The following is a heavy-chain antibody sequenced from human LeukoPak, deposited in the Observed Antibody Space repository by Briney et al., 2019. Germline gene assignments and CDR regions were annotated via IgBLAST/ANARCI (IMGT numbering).Heavy chain of an antibody. V-gene: IGHV3-53*01. CDR3: ARDPNYYGSANFALDV. D-gene: IGHD3-10*01. CDR1: GFTVSSND. Sequence: GGSLRLSCAASGFTVSSNDMSWVRQAPGKGLEWVSVIYSGGSTFYADSVKGRFTISRENSKNTLYLQMNGLRAEDTAVYYCARDPNYYGSANFALDVWGQGTTVTVSS. J-gene: IGHJ6*02. CDR2: IYSGGST.